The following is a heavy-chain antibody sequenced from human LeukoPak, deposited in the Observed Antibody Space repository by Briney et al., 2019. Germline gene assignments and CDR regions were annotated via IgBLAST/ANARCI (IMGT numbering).Heavy chain of an antibody. CDR2: IYYSGS. CDR3: ATVLRPSLDY. J-gene: IGHJ4*02. CDR1: GGHITSRSDY. D-gene: IGHD6-6*01. Sequence: PSETLSHTCTVSGGHITSRSDYCGWIPQPPGEGLWLIGSIYYSGSNSNPSLKRRVTISVDPSKNQFSLKPSSSTAADPAVYYCATVLRPSLDYWGEGTLVTVSS. V-gene: IGHV4-39*01.